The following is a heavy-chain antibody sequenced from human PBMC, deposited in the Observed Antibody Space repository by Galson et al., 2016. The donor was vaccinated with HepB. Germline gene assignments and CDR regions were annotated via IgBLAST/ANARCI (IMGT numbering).Heavy chain of an antibody. CDR2: VYIGGNT. J-gene: IGHJ4*02. D-gene: IGHD2-21*02. Sequence: SETLSLTCTVSGVSISSFYWSWIRQPAGKGLEWIGRVYIGGNTNYNPSLKGRVTMSVDTSRNQLSLRLSSVTAADTALYYGARDLKVTGYFDYWGQGILVTVTS. CDR1: GVSISSFY. CDR3: ARDLKVTGYFDY. V-gene: IGHV4-4*07.